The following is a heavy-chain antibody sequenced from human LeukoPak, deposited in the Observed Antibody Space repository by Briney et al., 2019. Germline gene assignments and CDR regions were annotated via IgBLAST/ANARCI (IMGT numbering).Heavy chain of an antibody. D-gene: IGHD1-26*01. CDR2: IYYSGST. CDR3: ARVREGGYYYYGMDV. J-gene: IGHJ6*02. V-gene: IGHV4-30-4*01. CDR1: GGSISSGDYY. Sequence: SGTLSLTCTVSGGSISSGDYYWSWIRQPPGKGLEWIGYIYYSGSTYYNLSLKSRVTISVDTSKNQFSLKLSSVTAADTAVYYCARVREGGYYYYGMDVWGQGTTVTVSS.